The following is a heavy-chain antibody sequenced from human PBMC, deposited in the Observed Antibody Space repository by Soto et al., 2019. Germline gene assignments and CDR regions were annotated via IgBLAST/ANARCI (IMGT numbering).Heavy chain of an antibody. J-gene: IGHJ4*02. V-gene: IGHV5-51*01. CDR1: GYRFTSYG. D-gene: IGHD3-3*01. CDR3: ARRSDYDFWSGYYSLDY. CDR2: IYPGDSDT. Sequence: AESLMISRKVSGYRFTSYGIVWVLQMPGKCLEWMGIIYPGDSDTRYSPSFQGQVTISADKSISTAYLQWSSLKASDTAMYYCARRSDYDFWSGYYSLDYWGQGTLVTFSS.